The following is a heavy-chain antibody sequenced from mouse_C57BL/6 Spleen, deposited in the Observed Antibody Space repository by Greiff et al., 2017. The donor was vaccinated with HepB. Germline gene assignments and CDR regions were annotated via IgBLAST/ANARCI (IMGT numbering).Heavy chain of an antibody. CDR3: AKNPGTNYAMDY. J-gene: IGHJ4*01. D-gene: IGHD4-1*01. V-gene: IGHV2-5*01. CDR1: GFSFTSYG. Sequence: QVQLKQSGPGLVQPSQSLSITCTVSGFSFTSYGVHWVRQSPGQGLEWLGVIWRGGSTDYNAAFMSRLSITKDNSKSQVFFKMNSLQADDTAIYYCAKNPGTNYAMDYWGQGTSVTVSS. CDR2: IWRGGST.